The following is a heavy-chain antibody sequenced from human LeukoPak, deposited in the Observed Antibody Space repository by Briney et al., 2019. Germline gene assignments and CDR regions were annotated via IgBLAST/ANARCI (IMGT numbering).Heavy chain of an antibody. CDR3: ARRYCSGGSCYFRYFDY. D-gene: IGHD2-15*01. J-gene: IGHJ4*02. V-gene: IGHV3-48*03. CDR2: ISSSGSTI. CDR1: GFTFSSYE. Sequence: GGSLRLSCAASGFTFSSYEMNWVRQAPGKGLEWVSYISSSGSTIYYADSVKGRFTISRDNAKNSLYLQMNSLRAEDTAVYYCARRYCSGGSCYFRYFDYWGQGILVTVSS.